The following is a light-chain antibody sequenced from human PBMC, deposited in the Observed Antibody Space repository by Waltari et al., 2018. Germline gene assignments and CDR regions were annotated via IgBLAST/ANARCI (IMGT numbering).Light chain of an antibody. CDR3: QHYVRLPAT. J-gene: IGKJ1*01. V-gene: IGKV3-20*01. Sequence: EIVLTQSPGPLSLSPGDRATLSCRASQSVGRTLAWYQQKRGQAPRLIIYGASTRATGIPDRFSDSGSGTDFSLTISRLEPEDFAVYYCQHYVRLPATFGQGTKVEIK. CDR1: QSVGRT. CDR2: GAS.